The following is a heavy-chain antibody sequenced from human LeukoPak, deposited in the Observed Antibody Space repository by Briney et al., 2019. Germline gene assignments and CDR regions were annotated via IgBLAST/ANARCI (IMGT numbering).Heavy chain of an antibody. D-gene: IGHD1-26*01. CDR1: GFTFSSYA. CDR3: ARDRGSYSAEYFQH. CDR2: ISYDGSNK. J-gene: IGHJ1*01. V-gene: IGHV3-30-3*01. Sequence: GGSLRLSCAAYGFTFSSYAMHWVRQAPGKGMEWVAVISYDGSNKYYADSVKGRFTISRDNSKNTLYLQMNSLRAEDTAVYYCARDRGSYSAEYFQHWGQGTLVTVSS.